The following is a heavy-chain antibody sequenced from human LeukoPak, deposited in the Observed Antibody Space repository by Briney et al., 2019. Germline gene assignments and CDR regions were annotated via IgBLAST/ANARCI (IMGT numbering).Heavy chain of an antibody. CDR1: GFTFSSYE. D-gene: IGHD6-13*01. CDR3: ARDWWRAAGGMDY. Sequence: PGGSLRLSCAASGFTFSSYEMNWARQAPGKGLEWVSYISSSGSTIHYADSVKGRFTISRDNAKNSLYLQMNSLRAEDTAVYYCARDWWRAAGGMDYWGQGTLVTVSS. CDR2: ISSSGSTI. V-gene: IGHV3-48*03. J-gene: IGHJ4*02.